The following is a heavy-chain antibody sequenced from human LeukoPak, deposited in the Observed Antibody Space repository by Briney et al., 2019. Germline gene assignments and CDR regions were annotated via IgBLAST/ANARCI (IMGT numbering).Heavy chain of an antibody. CDR1: IGSISSGDYY. CDR3: ARAHIVGATVDY. Sequence: SETLSLTCTVSIGSISSGDYYWSWIRQPPGKGLEWIGYIYFSGSTYYNPSLKSRLTMSIDTSKNQFSLRLNSVAAADTAVYFCARAHIVGATVDYWGQGTLVTVSS. J-gene: IGHJ4*02. CDR2: IYFSGST. V-gene: IGHV4-30-4*01. D-gene: IGHD1-26*01.